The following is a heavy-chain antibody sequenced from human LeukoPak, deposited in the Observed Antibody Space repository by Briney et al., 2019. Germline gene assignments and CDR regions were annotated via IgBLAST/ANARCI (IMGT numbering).Heavy chain of an antibody. V-gene: IGHV1-2*02. J-gene: IGHJ5*02. D-gene: IGHD4-17*01. Sequence: ASVKVSCKASGYTFTGYYMHWVRQALGQGLEWMGWINPNSGGTNYAQKFQGRVTMTRDTSISTAYMELSRLRSDDTAVYYCARVSRRSEYGDYGTWGQGTLVTVSS. CDR3: ARVSRRSEYGDYGT. CDR2: INPNSGGT. CDR1: GYTFTGYY.